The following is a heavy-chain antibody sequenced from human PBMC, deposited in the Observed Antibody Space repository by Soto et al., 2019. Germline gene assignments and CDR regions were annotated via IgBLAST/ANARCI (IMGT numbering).Heavy chain of an antibody. CDR1: GGSISSGGYS. D-gene: IGHD2-2*01. Sequence: SETLSLTCAVSGGSISSGGYSWSWIRQPPGKGLEWIGYIYHNPSLKSRVTISVDRSKNQFSLKLSSVTAADTAVYYCARVPDRWGQGTLVTV. V-gene: IGHV4-30-2*01. CDR2: IYH. J-gene: IGHJ5*02. CDR3: ARVPDR.